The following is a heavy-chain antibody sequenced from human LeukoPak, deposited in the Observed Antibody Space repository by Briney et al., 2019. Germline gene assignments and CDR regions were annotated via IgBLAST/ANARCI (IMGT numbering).Heavy chain of an antibody. J-gene: IGHJ4*02. D-gene: IGHD1-26*01. V-gene: IGHV4-59*12. CDR1: GGSISSYY. CDR2: IYYSGST. Sequence: SETLSLTCTVSGGSISSYYWSWIRQPPGKGLEWIGYIYYSGSTNYNPSLKSRVTISVDTSRNQFSLKLSSVTAADTAVYYCARTTLNRWEDFDYWGQGTLVTVSS. CDR3: ARTTLNRWEDFDY.